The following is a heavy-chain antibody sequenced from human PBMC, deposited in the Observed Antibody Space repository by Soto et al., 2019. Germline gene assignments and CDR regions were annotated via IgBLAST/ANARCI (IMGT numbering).Heavy chain of an antibody. J-gene: IGHJ4*02. CDR3: AHRLPRGSGLLYFDF. Sequence: SGATLGNHTQTLTMTCSFPGFSLTTNEVGVGWIRQPPGKALEWLAVIYGDDNRLYNPSLKNRVTIMKDTSKNHVVLIMTYMDPMDTGTYYCAHRLPRGSGLLYFDFWGQGIVVTVSS. V-gene: IGHV2-5*02. D-gene: IGHD2-21*01. CDR1: GFSLTTNEVG. CDR2: IYGDDNR.